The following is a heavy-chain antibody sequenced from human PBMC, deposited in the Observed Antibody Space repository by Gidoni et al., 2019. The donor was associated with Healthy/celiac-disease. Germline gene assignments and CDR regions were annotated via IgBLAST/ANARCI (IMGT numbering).Heavy chain of an antibody. D-gene: IGHD2-15*01. CDR1: GFTFDDSA. CDR2: ISWNSGSI. CDR3: AKDISGGGSCYSCYYYGMDV. V-gene: IGHV3-9*01. J-gene: IGHJ6*02. Sequence: EVQLVESGGGLVQPGRSLRLSCAASGFTFDDSAMHWVRQAPGKGLEWVSGISWNSGSIGYADSVKGRFTISRDNAKNSLYLQMNSLRAEDTALYYCAKDISGGGSCYSCYYYGMDVWGQGTTVTVSS.